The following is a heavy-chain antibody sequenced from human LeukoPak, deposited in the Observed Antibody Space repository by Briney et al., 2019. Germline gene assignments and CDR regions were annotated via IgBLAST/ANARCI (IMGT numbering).Heavy chain of an antibody. V-gene: IGHV3-74*01. CDR2: INSDGSST. J-gene: IGHJ6*02. CDR3: ARDTAAIGYYYYAMDV. CDR1: GFTFSSYN. Sequence: GGSLRLSCAASGFTFSSYNMNWVRQAPGKGLVWVSRINSDGSSTSYADSVKGRFTISGDNAKNTLYLQMNSLRAEDTAVYYCARDTAAIGYYYYAMDVWGQGTTVTVSS. D-gene: IGHD2-2*02.